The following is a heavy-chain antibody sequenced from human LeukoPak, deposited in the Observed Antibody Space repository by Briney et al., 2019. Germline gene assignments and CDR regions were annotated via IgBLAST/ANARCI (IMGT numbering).Heavy chain of an antibody. CDR2: IYYSGST. D-gene: IGHD3-10*01. CDR3: ARSGEEGSGNPPFDY. V-gene: IGHV4-31*02. J-gene: IGHJ4*02. Sequence: LRLSCAASGLTFGSYAMSWVRQAPGKGPEWIGYIYYSGSTYYNPSLKSRVTISVDTSKNQFSLKLSSVTAADTAVYYCARSGEEGSGNPPFDYWGQGTLVTVSS. CDR1: GLTFGSYA.